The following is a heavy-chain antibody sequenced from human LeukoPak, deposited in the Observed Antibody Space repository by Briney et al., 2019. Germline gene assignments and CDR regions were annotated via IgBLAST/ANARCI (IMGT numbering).Heavy chain of an antibody. J-gene: IGHJ5*02. CDR1: GFTFSSYA. D-gene: IGHD2-2*01. CDR3: AREPYCSSTSCYPWFDP. CDR2: ISYDGSNK. V-gene: IGHV3-30-3*01. Sequence: GGSLRLSCAASGFTFSSYAMHWVRRAPGKGLEWVAVISYDGSNKYYAGSVKGRFTISRDNSKNTLYLQMNSLRAEDTAVYYCAREPYCSSTSCYPWFDPWGQGTLVTVSS.